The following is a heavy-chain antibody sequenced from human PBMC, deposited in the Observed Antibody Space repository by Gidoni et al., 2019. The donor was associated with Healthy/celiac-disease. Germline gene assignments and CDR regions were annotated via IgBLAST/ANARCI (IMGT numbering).Heavy chain of an antibody. D-gene: IGHD3-9*01. CDR2: ISYDGSNK. Sequence: QVQLVESGGGVVQPGRSLRLSCAASGFTFSSYAMHWVRQAPGKGLEWVAVISYDGSNKYYADSVKGRFTISRDNSKNTLYLQMNSLRAEDTAVYYCARAGDKEAFDIWGQGTMVTVSS. CDR1: GFTFSSYA. CDR3: ARAGDKEAFDI. V-gene: IGHV3-30-3*01. J-gene: IGHJ3*02.